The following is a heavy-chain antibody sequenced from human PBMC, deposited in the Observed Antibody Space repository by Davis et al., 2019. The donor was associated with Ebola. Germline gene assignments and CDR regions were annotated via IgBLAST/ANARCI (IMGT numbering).Heavy chain of an antibody. J-gene: IGHJ4*02. Sequence: GESLKISCAASGFTFSSYAMHWVRQAPGKGLEWVSYISSSGSTIYYADSVKGRFTISRDNAKNSLYLQMNSLRAEDTAVYYCAKYARYCSSTSCPLDYWGQGTLVTVSS. CDR1: GFTFSSYA. V-gene: IGHV3-48*04. CDR3: AKYARYCSSTSCPLDY. D-gene: IGHD2-2*01. CDR2: ISSSGSTI.